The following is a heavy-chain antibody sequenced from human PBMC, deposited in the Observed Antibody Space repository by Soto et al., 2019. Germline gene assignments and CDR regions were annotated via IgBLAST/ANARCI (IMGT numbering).Heavy chain of an antibody. V-gene: IGHV4-34*01. CDR2: INHSGST. CDR1: GGSFSGYY. CDR3: AGTAPTKRYCSSTSCSAYNWFDP. J-gene: IGHJ5*02. Sequence: QVQLQQWGAGLLKPSETLSLTCAVYGGSFSGYYWSWIRQPPGKGLEWIGEINHSGSTNYNPSLKSRVTISVDTSKNQFSLKLSSVTAADTAVYYCAGTAPTKRYCSSTSCSAYNWFDPWGQGTLVTVSS. D-gene: IGHD2-2*01.